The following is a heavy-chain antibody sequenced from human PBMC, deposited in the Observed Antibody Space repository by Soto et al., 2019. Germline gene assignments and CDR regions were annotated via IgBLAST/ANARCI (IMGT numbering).Heavy chain of an antibody. V-gene: IGHV2-5*02. CDR1: GFSLTTSGVG. Sequence: SGPTLVNPTQTLTLTCTFSGFSLTTSGVGVGWIRQPPGKALEWLALVYWDDDKRYSPSLKSRLTITKDTSKNQVVLRMTNMDPVDTATYYFTHRVSKAMIYGVDVWGQGTMVTVSS. J-gene: IGHJ6*02. CDR2: VYWDDDK. D-gene: IGHD3-16*01. CDR3: THRVSKAMIYGVDV.